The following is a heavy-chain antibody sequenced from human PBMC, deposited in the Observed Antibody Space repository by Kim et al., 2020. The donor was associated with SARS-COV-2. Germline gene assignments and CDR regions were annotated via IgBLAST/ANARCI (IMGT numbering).Heavy chain of an antibody. D-gene: IGHD3-3*01. CDR2: VYDSGVA. CDR3: VRGPRFLEWFHCFDR. Sequence: SETLSLTCSVSGGSISSYYWSWLRQSPGKGLEWIGNVYDSGVAKYNPSLKSRATISEDTSKNQFSLNLTSVTAADTAVYYCVRGPRFLEWFHCFDRWVPGTLVTVAS. V-gene: IGHV4-59*01. CDR1: GGSISSYY. J-gene: IGHJ5*02.